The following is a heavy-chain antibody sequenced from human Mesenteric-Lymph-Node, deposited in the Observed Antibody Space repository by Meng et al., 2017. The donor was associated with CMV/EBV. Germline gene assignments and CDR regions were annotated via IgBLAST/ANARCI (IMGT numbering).Heavy chain of an antibody. CDR3: ARGVIVRGISILYYYGMDA. D-gene: IGHD3-10*01. J-gene: IGHJ6*02. CDR1: GGSFSSYT. V-gene: IGHV1-69*02. CDR2: IIPILDMT. Sequence: SVKVSCKASGGSFSSYTINWVRQAPGQGLEWMGRIIPILDMTDYAQKFQGRVTITADESTRTAYMELTSLRSEDTAIYYCARGVIVRGISILYYYGMDAWGQGTTVTVSS.